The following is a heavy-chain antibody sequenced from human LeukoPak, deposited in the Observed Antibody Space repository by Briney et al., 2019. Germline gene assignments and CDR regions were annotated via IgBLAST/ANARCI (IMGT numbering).Heavy chain of an antibody. V-gene: IGHV3-43*01. D-gene: IGHD6-13*01. CDR3: AKGPKFSSWYHCFDP. CDR1: GFIFDDYF. Sequence: GGSLRLSCAASGFIFDDYFMHWVRQGPGKGLEWVSLISWDGGNTNYADSVKGRFTISRDNSKNSLYLQMNSLRTEDTALYYCAKGPKFSSWYHCFDPWGQGTLVTVSS. CDR2: ISWDGGNT. J-gene: IGHJ5*02.